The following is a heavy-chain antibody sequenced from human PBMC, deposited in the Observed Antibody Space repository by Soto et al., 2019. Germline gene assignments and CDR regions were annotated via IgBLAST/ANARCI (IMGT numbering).Heavy chain of an antibody. V-gene: IGHV3-7*05. CDR2: IKEDGSVK. CDR3: IRDYLGY. CDR1: GFSFSSYW. J-gene: IGHJ4*02. Sequence: EVQLVESGGGLVQPGGSLRLSCAASGFSFSSYWMSWVRQAPGKGLEWVANIKEDGSVKYYVDSVKGRFTISRDNGKNSLDLQMNSLRAEDTAAYYCIRDYLGYWGQGTLVTVSS.